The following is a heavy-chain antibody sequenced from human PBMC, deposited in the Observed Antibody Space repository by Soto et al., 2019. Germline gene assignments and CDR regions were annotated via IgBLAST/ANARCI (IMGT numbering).Heavy chain of an antibody. V-gene: IGHV5-10-1*01. CDR1: DEIFNTYW. D-gene: IGHD1-26*01. CDR2: IDASDSYT. Sequence: PGESLKISCQTSDEIFNTYWITWVRQMPGRGLEWVGRIDASDSYTTYNPSLKGHVILSVDKSMNTAYVQWTSLRASDTAMYFCGRDFGSGHADGWGRGTRVTVAS. J-gene: IGHJ1*01. CDR3: GRDFGSGHADG.